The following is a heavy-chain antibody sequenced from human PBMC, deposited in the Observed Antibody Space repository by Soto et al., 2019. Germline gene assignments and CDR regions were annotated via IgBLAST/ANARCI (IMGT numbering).Heavy chain of an antibody. D-gene: IGHD2-2*02. CDR3: AKDCSSTSCYNY. V-gene: IGHV3-23*01. Sequence: VQLLESGGGLVQPGGSLRLSCAASGFTFSSYAMSWFRQAPGKGLEWVSGISGSGGSTYYADSVKGRFTISRDNSKNTLYLQMNSLRAEDTAAYFCAKDCSSTSCYNYWGQGTLVTVSS. CDR1: GFTFSSYA. J-gene: IGHJ4*02. CDR2: ISGSGGST.